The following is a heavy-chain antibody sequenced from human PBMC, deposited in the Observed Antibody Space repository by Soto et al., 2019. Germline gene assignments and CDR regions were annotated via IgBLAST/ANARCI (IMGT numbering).Heavy chain of an antibody. V-gene: IGHV1-69*13. D-gene: IGHD5-18*01. J-gene: IGHJ4*02. Sequence: ASVKVSCKASVGTFSSYAISWVRQAPGQGLEWMGGIIPIFGTANYAQKFQGRVTITADESTSTAYMELRSLRSEDTAVYYCARDGYSYGYSFDYWGQGTLVTVSS. CDR1: VGTFSSYA. CDR3: ARDGYSYGYSFDY. CDR2: IIPIFGTA.